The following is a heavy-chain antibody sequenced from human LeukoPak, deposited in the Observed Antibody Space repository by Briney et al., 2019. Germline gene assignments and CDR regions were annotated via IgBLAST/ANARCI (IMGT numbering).Heavy chain of an antibody. CDR1: GFTFSSYG. Sequence: GGSLRLSCAASGFTFSSYGMHWVRQAPGKGLEWVAVIWYDGSNKYYADSVKGRFTISRDNSKNTLYLQMNSLRAEDTAVYYCARAYNWNEDNWFDPWGQGTLVTVSS. D-gene: IGHD1-1*01. CDR2: IWYDGSNK. CDR3: ARAYNWNEDNWFDP. J-gene: IGHJ5*02. V-gene: IGHV3-33*01.